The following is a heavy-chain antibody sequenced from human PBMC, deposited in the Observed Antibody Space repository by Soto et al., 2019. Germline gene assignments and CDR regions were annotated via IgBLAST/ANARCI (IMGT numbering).Heavy chain of an antibody. V-gene: IGHV4-39*01. CDR1: GASISSSTYY. J-gene: IGHJ5*02. Sequence: PSETLSLTCTVSGASISSSTYYWGWIRQPPGKGLEWIGSLYFSGSTYYNPSLKSRVTISVDTSKNQFSLKLNSVTAADTAVYYCARRPFLRASSSPFDPWGQGTLVTVSS. CDR2: LYFSGST. CDR3: ARRPFLRASSSPFDP. D-gene: IGHD6-13*01.